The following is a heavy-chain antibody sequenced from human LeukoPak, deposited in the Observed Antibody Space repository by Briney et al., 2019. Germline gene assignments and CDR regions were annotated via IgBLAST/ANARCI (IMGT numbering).Heavy chain of an antibody. CDR2: IHSSGST. V-gene: IGHV4-4*07. J-gene: IGHJ4*02. CDR1: GGSINTYY. Sequence: KPSETLSLTCSVSGGSINTYYWSYIRQPAGKGLEWIGRIHSSGSTHYNPSLKSRVTMSLDTSKNQFSLKLTSVTAADTAVYYCARDNDFFDYWGQGTLVTVSS. CDR3: ARDNDFFDY.